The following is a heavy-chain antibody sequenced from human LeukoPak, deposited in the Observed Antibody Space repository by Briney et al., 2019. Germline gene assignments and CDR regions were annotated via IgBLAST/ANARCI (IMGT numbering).Heavy chain of an antibody. CDR1: GGSISSGGYY. V-gene: IGHV4-31*03. Sequence: SETLSLTCTVSGGSISSGGYYWSWIRQHPGKGLEWIGYIYYSGSTYYNPSLKSRVTISVDTSKNQFSLKLSSVTAADTAVYYCARDSSGYSSLDDWGQGTLVTVSS. CDR2: IYYSGST. D-gene: IGHD3-22*01. CDR3: ARDSSGYSSLDD. J-gene: IGHJ4*02.